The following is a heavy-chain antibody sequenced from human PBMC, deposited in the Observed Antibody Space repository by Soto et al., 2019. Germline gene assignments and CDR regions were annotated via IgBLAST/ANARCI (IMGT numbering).Heavy chain of an antibody. D-gene: IGHD3-10*01. CDR3: ARGFRWFGQFDY. CDR1: GGSISDYY. V-gene: IGHV4-59*01. J-gene: IGHJ4*02. Sequence: QVQLQESGPGLVKPSETLSLTCTVSGGSISDYYWTWIRQPPGKGLEWIWYVFSSGTTNYNSSLGSRVTISVDTSTNQFSLRLSSVTAADTALYYCARGFRWFGQFDYWGQGTLVTVSS. CDR2: VFSSGTT.